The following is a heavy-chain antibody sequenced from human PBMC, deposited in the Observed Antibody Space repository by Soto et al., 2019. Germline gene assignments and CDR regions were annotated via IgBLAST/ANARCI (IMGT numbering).Heavy chain of an antibody. CDR2: IYYSGST. CDR1: GGSISSSSYY. V-gene: IGHV4-39*01. J-gene: IGHJ3*02. CDR3: ARLTYYYDSSGYYKPLQDAFDI. Sequence: SETLSLTCTVSGGSISSSSYYWGWIRQPPGKGLEWIGSIYYSGSTYYNPSLKSRVTISVDTSKNQFSLKLSSVTDADTAVYYCARLTYYYDSSGYYKPLQDAFDIWGQGTMVTISS. D-gene: IGHD3-22*01.